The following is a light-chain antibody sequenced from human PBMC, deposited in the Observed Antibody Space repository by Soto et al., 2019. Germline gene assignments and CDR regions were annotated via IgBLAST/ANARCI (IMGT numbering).Light chain of an antibody. CDR3: SSYAGGYNVRV. Sequence: QSALTQPPSASGSPGQSVTISCTGTSSDVGDYNYVSWYQQHPGRAPKLMIYEVTKRPSGVPDRFSGSKSGNTASLTVSGLQPEDEADYYCSSYAGGYNVRVFGTGTKVTVL. V-gene: IGLV2-8*01. CDR2: EVT. J-gene: IGLJ1*01. CDR1: SSDVGDYNY.